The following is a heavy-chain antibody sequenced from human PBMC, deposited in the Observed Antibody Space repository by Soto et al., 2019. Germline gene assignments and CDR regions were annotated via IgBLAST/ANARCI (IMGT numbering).Heavy chain of an antibody. Sequence: GESLKISCEGSGYNFNTYWIGWVRQMPGKGLEWMALIYPGDSDTRYSPSFQGQVTISVDMSIGTAFLQWSALKASDSAMYYCAGGEQLGAFDYWGQGTLVTVSS. D-gene: IGHD1-1*01. J-gene: IGHJ4*02. CDR1: GYNFNTYW. CDR3: AGGEQLGAFDY. V-gene: IGHV5-51*01. CDR2: IYPGDSDT.